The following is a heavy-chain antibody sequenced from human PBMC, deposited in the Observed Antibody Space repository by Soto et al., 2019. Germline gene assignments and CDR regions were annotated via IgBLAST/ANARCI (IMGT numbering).Heavy chain of an antibody. D-gene: IGHD2-2*01. V-gene: IGHV4-31*01. CDR2: IYYSGST. Sequence: QVQLQESGPGLVKPSQTLSLTCTVSGGSISSGGYYWSWIRQHPGKGLEWIGYIYYSGSTYYNPSLKGLVTLSVDTSKNPFSLKLSSVTAADTAVYYCASSSTNAEYFQHWGQGTLVTVSS. CDR1: GGSISSGGYY. J-gene: IGHJ1*01. CDR3: ASSSTNAEYFQH.